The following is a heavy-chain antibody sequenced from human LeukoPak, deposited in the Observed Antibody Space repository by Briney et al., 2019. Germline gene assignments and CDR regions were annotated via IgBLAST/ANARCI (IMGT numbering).Heavy chain of an antibody. CDR2: IWYDGSNK. D-gene: IGHD2-2*02. Sequence: GGSLRLSCAASGFTFSSYGMHRVRQAPGKGLEWVAVIWYDGSNKYYADSVKGRFTISRDNSKNTLYLQMNSLRAEDTAVYYCAAQGAAIGFDYWGQGTLVTVSS. CDR3: AAQGAAIGFDY. V-gene: IGHV3-33*01. CDR1: GFTFSSYG. J-gene: IGHJ4*02.